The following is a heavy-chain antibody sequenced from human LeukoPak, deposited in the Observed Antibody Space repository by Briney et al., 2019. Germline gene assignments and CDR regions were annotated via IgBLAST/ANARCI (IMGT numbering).Heavy chain of an antibody. CDR1: GFTFSSYG. J-gene: IGHJ4*02. V-gene: IGHV3-33*01. Sequence: GGSLRLSCAASGFTFSSYGMHWVRQAPGKGLEWVAIIWYDGSKKYYADSVKGRFTISGDTSKSTLYLQMNSLRVEDTAVYYCARGGYDLWSGYRIDYWGQGTLVTVSS. CDR3: ARGGYDLWSGYRIDY. D-gene: IGHD3-3*01. CDR2: IWYDGSKK.